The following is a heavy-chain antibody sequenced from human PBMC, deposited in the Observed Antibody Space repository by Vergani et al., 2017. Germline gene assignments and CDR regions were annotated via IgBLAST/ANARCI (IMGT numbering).Heavy chain of an antibody. CDR2: ISSSGSTI. V-gene: IGHV3-11*01. CDR1: GFTFSDYY. Sequence: QVQLVESGGGLVKPGGSLRLSCAASGFTFSDYYMSWIRQAPGKGLEWVSYISSSGSTIYYADSVKVRFTISRANAKNSLYLQMNSLSAEDTDVYYCAGRSSSWYPHDAFDIWGQGTMVTVSS. J-gene: IGHJ3*02. CDR3: AGRSSSWYPHDAFDI. D-gene: IGHD6-13*01.